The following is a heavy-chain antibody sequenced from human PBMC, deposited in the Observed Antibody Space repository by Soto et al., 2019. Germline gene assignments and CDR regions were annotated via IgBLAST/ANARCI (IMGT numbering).Heavy chain of an antibody. CDR2: IYYSGST. J-gene: IGHJ6*02. CDR3: ARHRQEQYFGRLSTTYYYGMDV. D-gene: IGHD3-9*01. CDR1: GGSISSSSYY. Sequence: SETLSLTCTVSGGSISSSSYYWGWIRRPPGKGLEWIGSIYYSGSTYYNPSLKSRVTISVDTSKNQFSLKLSSVTAADTAVYYCARHRQEQYFGRLSTTYYYGMDVWGQGTTVTVSS. V-gene: IGHV4-39*01.